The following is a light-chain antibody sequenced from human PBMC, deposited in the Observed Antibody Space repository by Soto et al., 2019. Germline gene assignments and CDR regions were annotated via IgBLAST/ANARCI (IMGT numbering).Light chain of an antibody. J-gene: IGLJ1*01. V-gene: IGLV2-14*01. CDR2: EVS. CDR3: SSYTSTSTPCV. Sequence: QSVLTQPASVSGSPGQSITISCTGTSSDVGGYNYVSWYQLHPGKAPKLIIYEVSHRSSGASNHFSGYKSGNTASLTISGLQAEDEADYYCSSYTSTSTPCVFGTGTKVTVL. CDR1: SSDVGGYNY.